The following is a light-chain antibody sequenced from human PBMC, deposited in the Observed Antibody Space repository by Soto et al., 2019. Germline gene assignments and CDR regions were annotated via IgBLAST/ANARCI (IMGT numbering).Light chain of an antibody. CDR3: QQRSNWPPIT. J-gene: IGKJ5*01. V-gene: IGKV3-15*01. CDR2: RTS. Sequence: VMTQSPATLSVSPGERATLSFRASKSISSNLAWYQPNPGQAPRLLMFRTSSRATGFPARFSGSGSGTEFTLTISSLEPEDLAVYYCQQRSNWPPITFGQGTRLEI. CDR1: KSISSN.